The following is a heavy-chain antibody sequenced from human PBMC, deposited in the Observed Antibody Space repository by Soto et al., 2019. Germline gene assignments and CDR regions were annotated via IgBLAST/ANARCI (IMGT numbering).Heavy chain of an antibody. Sequence: GGSLRLSCAASGFTFSNYAMSWVRQAPGKGLEWVSAISGSGDSTYYADSVKGRFTISRDNSKNTLYLQMNSLRAEDTAVYYCAKFYDSSGFYVTFDYWGQGTLVTVSS. CDR3: AKFYDSSGFYVTFDY. V-gene: IGHV3-23*01. CDR1: GFTFSNYA. CDR2: ISGSGDST. D-gene: IGHD3-22*01. J-gene: IGHJ4*02.